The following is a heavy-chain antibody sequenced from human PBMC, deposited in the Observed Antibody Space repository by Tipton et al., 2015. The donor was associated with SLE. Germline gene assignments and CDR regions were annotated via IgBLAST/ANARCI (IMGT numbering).Heavy chain of an antibody. CDR2: INHSGST. CDR1: GGSFSGYY. V-gene: IGHV4-34*01. J-gene: IGHJ6*02. D-gene: IGHD3-3*01. CDR3: ARRAFWSGSGV. Sequence: SLTCAVYGGSFSGYYWSWIRQPPGKGLEWIGEINHSGSTNYNPSLKSRVTISVDTSKNQFSLKLSSVTAADTAVYYCARRAFWSGSGVWGQGTTVTVSS.